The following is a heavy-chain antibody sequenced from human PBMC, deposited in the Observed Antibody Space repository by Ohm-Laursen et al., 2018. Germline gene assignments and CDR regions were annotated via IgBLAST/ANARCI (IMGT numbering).Heavy chain of an antibody. J-gene: IGHJ4*02. Sequence: SDTLSLTCTVSGGSISSYYWSWIRQPPGKGLEWIGCVYYSGSTNYNPSLKSRVTMSVDTSKNQFSLRLSSVTAADTAVYYCARLAGSSSGDYWGQGTLVTVSS. V-gene: IGHV4-59*08. CDR3: ARLAGSSSGDY. CDR1: GGSISSYY. D-gene: IGHD6-6*01. CDR2: VYYSGST.